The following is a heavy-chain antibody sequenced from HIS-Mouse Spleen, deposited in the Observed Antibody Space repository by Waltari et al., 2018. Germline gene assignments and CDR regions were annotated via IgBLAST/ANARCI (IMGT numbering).Heavy chain of an antibody. V-gene: IGHV4-39*07. D-gene: IGHD6-13*01. J-gene: IGHJ2*01. CDR3: AREIPYSSSWYDWYFDL. CDR1: GGSISSSSYY. CDR2: IYYRWST. Sequence: QLQLQESGPGLVKPSETLSLTCTVSGGSISSSSYYWGWIRQPPGKGLEWIGCIYYRWSTYYNPSLQSRVTLSVDTSKNQFSLKLSSVTAADTAVYYCAREIPYSSSWYDWYFDLWGRGTLVTVSS.